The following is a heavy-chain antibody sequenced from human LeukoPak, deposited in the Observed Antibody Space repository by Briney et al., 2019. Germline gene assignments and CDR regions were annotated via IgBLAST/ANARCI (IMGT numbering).Heavy chain of an antibody. CDR2: IYYSGST. V-gene: IGHV4-59*08. D-gene: IGHD5-24*01. Sequence: SETLSLTCTVSGGSISSYYWSWIRQPPGKGLEWIGYIYYSGSTNYNPSLKSRVTISVDTSKNQFSLKLSSVTAADTAVYYRARHGGSRDGYNWAVWYFDYWGQGTLVTVSS. CDR1: GGSISSYY. J-gene: IGHJ4*02. CDR3: ARHGGSRDGYNWAVWYFDY.